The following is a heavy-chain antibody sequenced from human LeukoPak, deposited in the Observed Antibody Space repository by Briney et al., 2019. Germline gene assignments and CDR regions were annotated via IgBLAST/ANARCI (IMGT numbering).Heavy chain of an antibody. Sequence: SETLSLTCTVSGDSISNGYYWGWIRQPPGKGLEWIGSIYHTGSTYYNPSLKSRVIISVDTSKNQFSLKLSSVTAADTAVYYCARGGSGDIVVVPAANLRWFDPWGQGTLVTVSS. J-gene: IGHJ5*02. D-gene: IGHD2-2*01. CDR3: ARGGSGDIVVVPAANLRWFDP. CDR2: IYHTGST. V-gene: IGHV4-38-2*02. CDR1: GDSISNGYY.